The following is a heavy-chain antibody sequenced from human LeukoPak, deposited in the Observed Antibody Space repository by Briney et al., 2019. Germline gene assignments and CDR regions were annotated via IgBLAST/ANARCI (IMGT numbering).Heavy chain of an antibody. J-gene: IGHJ5*02. CDR3: ASTIAVAGTRGWFDP. Sequence: SETLSLTCAVYGGSFSGYYWSWIRQPPGKGLEWIGEINHSGSTNYNPSLKSRVTILVDTSKNQFSLKLSSVTAADTAVYYCASTIAVAGTRGWFDPWGQGTLVTVSS. CDR2: INHSGST. CDR1: GGSFSGYY. D-gene: IGHD6-19*01. V-gene: IGHV4-34*01.